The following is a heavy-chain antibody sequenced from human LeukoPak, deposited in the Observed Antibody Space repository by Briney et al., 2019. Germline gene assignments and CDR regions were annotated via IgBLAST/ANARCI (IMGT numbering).Heavy chain of an antibody. J-gene: IGHJ4*02. CDR1: GYTLTELS. D-gene: IGHD3-22*01. V-gene: IGHV1-24*01. CDR3: ARGLRSGYLTGYYFDY. CDR2: FDPEDGET. Sequence: ASVKVSCKVSGYTLTELSMHWVRQAPGKGLEWMGGFDPEDGETIYAQKFQGRVTMTEDTSTDTAYMELSSLRSEDTAVYYCARGLRSGYLTGYYFDYWGQGTLVTVSS.